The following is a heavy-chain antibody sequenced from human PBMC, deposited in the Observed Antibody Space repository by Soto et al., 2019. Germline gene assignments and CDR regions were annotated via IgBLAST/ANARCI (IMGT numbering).Heavy chain of an antibody. CDR1: GGSISSHY. J-gene: IGHJ6*02. D-gene: IGHD1-26*01. CDR3: ARDGREASGMDV. CDR2: IYYRGST. Sequence: SETLSLTCTVSGGSISSHYWICCRQAPGKGLEWIGHIYYRGSTTYNPSLRSRSTISVDTSNNQFSLKLNSVTTADTAVYYCARDGREASGMDVWGQGTKVTVSS. V-gene: IGHV4-59*11.